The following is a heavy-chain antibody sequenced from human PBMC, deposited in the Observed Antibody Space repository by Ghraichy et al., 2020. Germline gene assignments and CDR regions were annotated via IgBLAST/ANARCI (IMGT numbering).Heavy chain of an antibody. V-gene: IGHV1-18*01. CDR1: GYAFTSYG. J-gene: IGHJ4*02. D-gene: IGHD3-22*01. Sequence: ASVKVSCKASGYAFTSYGISWVRQAPGQGLEWMGWISGYNGNTNYTQKLEGRVTMTTDTSTSTAYVELRSLRSDDTAVYYCARGSSYYYDSSGYDYWGQGTLVIVSS. CDR3: ARGSSYYYDSSGYDY. CDR2: ISGYNGNT.